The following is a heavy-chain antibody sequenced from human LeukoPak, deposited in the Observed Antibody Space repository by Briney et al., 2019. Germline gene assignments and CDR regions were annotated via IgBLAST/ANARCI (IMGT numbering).Heavy chain of an antibody. D-gene: IGHD6-13*01. Sequence: GGSLRLSCAASGFTFSSYWMSWVRQAPGKGLEWVANIKQDGSEKYYVDSVKGRFTISRDNAKNSLYLQMNSLRAEDTAVYYCARDPSIMAAAGDYWGQGTLVTVSS. CDR3: ARDPSIMAAAGDY. J-gene: IGHJ4*02. CDR2: IKQDGSEK. CDR1: GFTFSSYW. V-gene: IGHV3-7*01.